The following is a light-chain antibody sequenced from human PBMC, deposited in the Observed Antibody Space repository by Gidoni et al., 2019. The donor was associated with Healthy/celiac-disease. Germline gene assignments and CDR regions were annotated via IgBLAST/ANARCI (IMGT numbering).Light chain of an antibody. Sequence: DSQMTQSPSSLSASVGDRVTITCRASQSISSYFNWYQQKPGKAPKLLIYAASSLQSGVPSRFSGSGSGTDFTLTISSLRPEDFATYYCQQSYSTLRYTFGQGTKLEIK. CDR2: AAS. J-gene: IGKJ2*01. CDR3: QQSYSTLRYT. CDR1: QSISSY. V-gene: IGKV1-39*01.